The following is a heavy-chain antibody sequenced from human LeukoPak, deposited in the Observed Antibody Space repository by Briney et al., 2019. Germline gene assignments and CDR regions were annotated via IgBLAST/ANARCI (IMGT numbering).Heavy chain of an antibody. V-gene: IGHV4-30-4*01. Sequence: SSQTLSLTCTVSGGSISSGDYYWSWIRQPPWKGLEWIGYIYYSGSTYYNPSLKSRVTISVDTSKNQFSLKLSSVTAADTAVYYCASYGSGTYYFDYWGQGTLVTVSS. CDR3: ASYGSGTYYFDY. CDR1: GGSISSGDYY. CDR2: IYYSGST. D-gene: IGHD3-10*01. J-gene: IGHJ4*02.